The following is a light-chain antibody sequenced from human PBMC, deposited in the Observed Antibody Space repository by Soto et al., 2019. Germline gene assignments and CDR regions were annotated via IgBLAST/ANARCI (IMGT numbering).Light chain of an antibody. CDR3: QQRSNWPSIT. CDR2: GAS. CDR1: QSVRSY. J-gene: IGKJ5*01. V-gene: IGKV3-11*01. Sequence: EIGCTQSPASLSVCAVERASLYCRASQSVRSYLVWYQQKPGQAPRLLIYGASTRATGIPARFSGSGSGTEFTLTISSLEPEDFAVYYCQQRSNWPSITFGQGTRLEI.